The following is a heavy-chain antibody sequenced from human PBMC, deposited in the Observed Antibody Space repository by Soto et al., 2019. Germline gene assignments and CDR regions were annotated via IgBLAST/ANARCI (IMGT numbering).Heavy chain of an antibody. CDR3: AKDSPVHSLYSSGERGYGMDV. CDR2: ISGSGGST. J-gene: IGHJ6*02. V-gene: IGHV3-23*01. CDR1: GFTFSSYA. Sequence: EVQLLESGGGLVQPGGSLRLSCAASGFTFSSYAMSWVRQAPGKGLEWVSAISGSGGSTYYADSVKGRFTISRDNSKNTLYLQMNSLRAEDTAVYYCAKDSPVHSLYSSGERGYGMDVWGQGTTVTVSS. D-gene: IGHD6-19*01.